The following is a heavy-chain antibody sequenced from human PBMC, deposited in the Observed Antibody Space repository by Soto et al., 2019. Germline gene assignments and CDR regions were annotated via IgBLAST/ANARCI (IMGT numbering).Heavy chain of an antibody. V-gene: IGHV3-30-3*01. CDR1: GFTFSSYA. CDR2: ISYDGSNK. Sequence: QVQLVESGGGVVQPGRSLRLSCAASGFTFSSYAMHWVRQAPGKGLEWVAVISYDGSNKYYADYVKGRFTISRDNSKNTLYLQINSLSAENTAAYYCARDDYDSTGYSDYWGQGTLVTVSS. J-gene: IGHJ4*02. D-gene: IGHD3-22*01. CDR3: ARDDYDSTGYSDY.